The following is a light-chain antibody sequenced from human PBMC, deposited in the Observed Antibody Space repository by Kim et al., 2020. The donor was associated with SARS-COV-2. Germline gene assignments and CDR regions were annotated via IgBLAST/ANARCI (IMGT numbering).Light chain of an antibody. CDR1: QDINTF. CDR2: DSS. Sequence: DIQMTQSPSSLSASVGDRVTITCRASQDINTFVAWFQQKPGKAPKSLIYDSSRSQIGVSSKFSGSGSGTDFTLTISDLQPEDFATYYCQHYFTYPQTFGQGTKLEI. CDR3: QHYFTYPQT. V-gene: IGKV1-16*02. J-gene: IGKJ2*01.